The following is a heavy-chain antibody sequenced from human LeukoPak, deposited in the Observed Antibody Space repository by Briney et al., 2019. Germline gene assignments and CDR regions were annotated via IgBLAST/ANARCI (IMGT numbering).Heavy chain of an antibody. D-gene: IGHD1-1*01. CDR2: IYPGDSDT. CDR1: GYSFNKYW. J-gene: IGHJ4*02. CDR3: ARSDWNPRFYFDY. V-gene: IGHV5-51*01. Sequence: GESLKISCKGSGYSFNKYWIGWVRQMPGQGLEWMGIIYPGDSDTRYSPSFQGQVTISADKSISTAYPQWSSLKASDTAMYYCARSDWNPRFYFDYWGQGTLVTVSS.